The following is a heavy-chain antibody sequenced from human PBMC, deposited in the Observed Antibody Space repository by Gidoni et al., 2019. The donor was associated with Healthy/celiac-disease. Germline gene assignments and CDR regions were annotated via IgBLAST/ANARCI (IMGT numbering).Heavy chain of an antibody. CDR1: GFTFSSYS. J-gene: IGHJ1*01. Sequence: EVQLVESGGGLVQPGGSLRLSCAASGFTFSSYSMNWVRQAPGKGLEWVSYISSSSSTIYYADSVKGRFTISRDNAKNSLYLQMNSLRDEDTAVYYCAVTSTPKRTDFQHWGQGTLVTVSS. CDR3: AVTSTPKRTDFQH. V-gene: IGHV3-48*02. D-gene: IGHD1-1*01. CDR2: ISSSSSTI.